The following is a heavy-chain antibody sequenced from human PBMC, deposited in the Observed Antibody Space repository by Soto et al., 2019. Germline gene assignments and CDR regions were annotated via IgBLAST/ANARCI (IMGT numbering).Heavy chain of an antibody. CDR1: GGSIRSYY. J-gene: IGHJ5*02. CDR3: ARAGVIGAGDWFDP. CDR2: IHYTGST. V-gene: IGHV4-59*01. Sequence: QVQLQESGPGLVRPSETLSLTCSVSGGSIRSYYWSWIRQPPGKGLEWIGYIHYTGSTNYNPSLKXXVXXSVDTSKNQFALKLSSVTAADTAVYYCARAGVIGAGDWFDPWGLGTLVTVSS. D-gene: IGHD3-10*01.